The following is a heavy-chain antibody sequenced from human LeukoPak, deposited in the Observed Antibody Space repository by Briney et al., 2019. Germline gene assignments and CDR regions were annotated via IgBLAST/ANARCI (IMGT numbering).Heavy chain of an antibody. V-gene: IGHV3-15*01. CDR1: GFTFSNAY. CDR2: IKSISDGETT. J-gene: IGHJ4*02. D-gene: IGHD3-10*01. CDR3: APGSTSGHLFDY. Sequence: PGGSLRLSCAASGFTFSNAYMSWVRQAPGKGLEWVGRIKSISDGETTDYAAPVKGRFTISRDDSKNTVYLQMNSLKTEDTAVYSCAPGSTSGHLFDYWDQGTLVTVS.